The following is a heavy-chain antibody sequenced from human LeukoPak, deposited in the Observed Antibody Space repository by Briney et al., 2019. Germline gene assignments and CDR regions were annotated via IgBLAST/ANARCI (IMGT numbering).Heavy chain of an antibody. CDR1: GGTFSSYA. D-gene: IGHD5-18*01. J-gene: IGHJ4*02. V-gene: IGHV1-69*13. Sequence: ASVKDSCKASGGTFSSYAIGCVRQAPGQGLEWMGGIIPIFGTANYAQKFQGRVTITADESTSTAYMELSSLRSEDTAVYYCARVRGRRIQLWYFDYWGQGTLVTVSS. CDR3: ARVRGRRIQLWYFDY. CDR2: IIPIFGTA.